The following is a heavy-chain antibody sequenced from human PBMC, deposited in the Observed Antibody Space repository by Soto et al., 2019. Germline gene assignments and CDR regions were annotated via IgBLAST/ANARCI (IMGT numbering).Heavy chain of an antibody. J-gene: IGHJ4*02. V-gene: IGHV3-15*07. CDR2: IQTKTDGERT. Sequence: EVQLVESGGGLVKPGGSLRLSCAASGFTFNNAWMNWFRQAPGKGLEWVGRIQTKTDGERTDYAAPVKGRFTISRDDSKNTLYLQMNNLNTDDTAVYYCTARVAPGGAHWGQGTLVTVSS. CDR3: TARVAPGGAH. D-gene: IGHD6-13*01. CDR1: GFTFNNAW.